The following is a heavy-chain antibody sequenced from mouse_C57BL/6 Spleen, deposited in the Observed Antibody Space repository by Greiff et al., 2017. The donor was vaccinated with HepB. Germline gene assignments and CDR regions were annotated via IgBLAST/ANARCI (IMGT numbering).Heavy chain of an antibody. CDR1: GYTFTDYY. D-gene: IGHD1-1*01. CDR2: IYPGSGNT. J-gene: IGHJ1*03. V-gene: IGHV1-76*01. CDR3: ARYLYYGSSYGGYFDV. Sequence: QVQLQQSGAELVRPGASVKLSCKASGYTFTDYYINWVKQRPGQGLEWIARIYPGSGNTYYNEKFKGKATLTAEKSSSTAYMQLSSLTSEDSAVYFCARYLYYGSSYGGYFDVWGTGTTVTVSS.